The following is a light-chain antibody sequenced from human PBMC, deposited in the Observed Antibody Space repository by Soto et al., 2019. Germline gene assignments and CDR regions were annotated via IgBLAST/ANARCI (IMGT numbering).Light chain of an antibody. V-gene: IGKV3-15*01. CDR2: RTS. J-gene: IGKJ1*01. CDR1: QSISSN. Sequence: EIVMTQSPATLSVSPGERATLSRRASQSISSNLAWYQQKPGQAPRLLMFRTSSRATGFPARFSGSGSGTEFNLTISSLQSEDFGVYYCQQYNNWPKTFGQGTKVDIK. CDR3: QQYNNWPKT.